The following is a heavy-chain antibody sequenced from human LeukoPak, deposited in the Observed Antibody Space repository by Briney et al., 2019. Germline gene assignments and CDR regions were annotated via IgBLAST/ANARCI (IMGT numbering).Heavy chain of an antibody. J-gene: IGHJ4*02. CDR3: AHGVFRDSSGYYYGYCFDY. Sequence: SGPTLVNPTQTLTLTCTFSGFSLSTSGVGVGWIRQPPGKALEWLALIYWDDDKRYSPSLKSRLTITKDTSKNQVVLTMTNMDPVDTATYYCAHGVFRDSSGYYYGYCFDYWGQGTLVTVSS. CDR2: IYWDDDK. D-gene: IGHD3-22*01. CDR1: GFSLSTSGVG. V-gene: IGHV2-5*02.